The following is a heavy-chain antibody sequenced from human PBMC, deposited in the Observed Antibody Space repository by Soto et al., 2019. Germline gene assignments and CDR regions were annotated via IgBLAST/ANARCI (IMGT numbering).Heavy chain of an antibody. CDR1: GYTFSNYG. CDR3: ARGGYFDSSNYLAY. V-gene: IGHV1-18*04. CDR2: ISPYNGNT. D-gene: IGHD3-22*01. J-gene: IGHJ4*02. Sequence: ASVKVSCKASGYTFSNYGINWVRQAPGQGLEWMGWISPYNGNTNYARKLQGRVIIERDASASTAYMELSSLRSEDTAVYYCARGGYFDSSNYLAYWGLGTLVTVSS.